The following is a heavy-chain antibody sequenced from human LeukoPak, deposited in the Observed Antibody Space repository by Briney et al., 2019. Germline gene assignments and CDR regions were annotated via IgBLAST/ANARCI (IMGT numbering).Heavy chain of an antibody. CDR1: GSTFDDYA. CDR3: AKDMRYSSSWYGDFDY. CDR2: ISWNSGSI. Sequence: GRSLRLSCAASGSTFDDYAMHWVRQAPGKGLEWVSGISWNSGSIGYADSVKGRFTISRDNAKNSLYLQMNSLRAEDTALYYCAKDMRYSSSWYGDFDYWGQGTLVTVSS. D-gene: IGHD6-13*01. J-gene: IGHJ4*02. V-gene: IGHV3-9*01.